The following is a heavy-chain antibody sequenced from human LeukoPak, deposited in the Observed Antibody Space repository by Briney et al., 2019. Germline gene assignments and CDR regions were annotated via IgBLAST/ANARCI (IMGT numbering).Heavy chain of an antibody. V-gene: IGHV3-74*01. Sequence: GGSLRLSCAASGFTFSRHWMHWVRQAPGKGLVWISRINSDASDTNYADFVKGRFTISRDNAKNTVYLQRDSLRAEDTAVYYCANSRGHGSGNLWGQGTLVTVSS. J-gene: IGHJ5*02. D-gene: IGHD3-10*01. CDR3: ANSRGHGSGNL. CDR2: INSDASDT. CDR1: GFTFSRHW.